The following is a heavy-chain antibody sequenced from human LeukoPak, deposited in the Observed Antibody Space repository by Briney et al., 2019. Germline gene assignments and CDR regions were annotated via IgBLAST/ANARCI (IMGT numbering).Heavy chain of an antibody. J-gene: IGHJ3*02. Sequence: SETLSLTCAVYGGSFSGYDWSWIRQPPGKGLEWIGEINHSGSTNYNPSLKSRVTISVDTSKNQFSLKLSSVTAADTAVYYCARGPLRRSSSFGRAFDIWGQGTMVTVSS. CDR3: ARGPLRRSSSFGRAFDI. D-gene: IGHD6-6*01. CDR2: INHSGST. CDR1: GGSFSGYD. V-gene: IGHV4-34*01.